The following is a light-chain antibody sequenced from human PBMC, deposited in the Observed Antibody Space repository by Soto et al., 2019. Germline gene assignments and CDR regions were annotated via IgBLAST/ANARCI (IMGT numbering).Light chain of an antibody. CDR3: CSFAGPQSFEV. CDR2: DVS. J-gene: IGLJ1*01. CDR1: SSDIGGYTY. Sequence: QSVLTQPRSVSGSPGQSVTISCNGTSSDIGGYTYVSWYQQHPGKAPKVIIYDVSERPSGVPDRFSGSKSGNTASLTISGLQPEDEADYCCCSFAGPQSFEVFGEGTKVTVL. V-gene: IGLV2-11*01.